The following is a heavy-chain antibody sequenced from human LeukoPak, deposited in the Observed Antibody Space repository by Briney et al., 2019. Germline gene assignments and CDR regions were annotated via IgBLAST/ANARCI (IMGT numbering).Heavy chain of an antibody. D-gene: IGHD6-19*01. CDR1: GGSISSSNDY. V-gene: IGHV4-39*02. CDR2: IYYSGST. CDR3: ATSGWYLLPGIY. J-gene: IGHJ4*02. Sequence: NPSETLSLTCTVSGGSISSSNDYWGWIRHPPGKGLEWIGSIYYSGSTYYDPSLKSRVTISVDTSKNHFSLKLSSVTAADTAVYYCATSGWYLLPGIYWGQGTLVTVSS.